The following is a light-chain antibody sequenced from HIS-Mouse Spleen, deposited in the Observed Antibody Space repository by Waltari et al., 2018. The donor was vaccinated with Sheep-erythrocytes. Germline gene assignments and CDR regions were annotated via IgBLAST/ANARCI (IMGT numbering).Light chain of an antibody. CDR1: SSDVGSYNY. V-gene: IGLV2-11*01. CDR2: DVS. Sequence: QSALTQPRSVSGSPGQSVTISCTGTSSDVGSYNYVSWYQQHPGKAPKLMIYDVSKRPSGIPERFSGSNSGNTATLTISGTQAMDEADYYCQAWDSSTYVFGTGTKVTVL. CDR3: QAWDSSTYV. J-gene: IGLJ1*01.